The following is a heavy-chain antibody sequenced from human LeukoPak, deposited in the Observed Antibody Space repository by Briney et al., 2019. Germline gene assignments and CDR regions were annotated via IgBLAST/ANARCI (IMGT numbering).Heavy chain of an antibody. CDR1: GFTFNSYV. D-gene: IGHD3-10*01. J-gene: IGHJ6*02. CDR3: VHISYGSGSYYYYGMDV. V-gene: IGHV3-7*01. CDR2: IKQDGSEK. Sequence: GGTLRLSCAASGFTFNSYVVSWVRQAPGKGLEWVANIKQDGSEKYYVDSVKGRFTISRDNAKNTLYLQMDSLRAEDTAVYYCVHISYGSGSYYYYGMDVWGQGTTVTVSS.